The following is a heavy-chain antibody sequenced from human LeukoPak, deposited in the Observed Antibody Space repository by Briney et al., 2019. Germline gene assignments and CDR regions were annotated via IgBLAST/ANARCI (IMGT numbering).Heavy chain of an antibody. D-gene: IGHD3-3*01. Sequence: PSETLSLTCAVYGGSFSGYYWSWIRQPPGKGLEWIEEINHSGSTNYNPSLKSRVTISVDTSKNQFSLKLSSVTAADTAVYYCARGGFYNFWSGYYTFDYWGQGTLVTVSS. CDR3: ARGGFYNFWSGYYTFDY. V-gene: IGHV4-34*01. CDR2: INHSGST. J-gene: IGHJ4*02. CDR1: GGSFSGYY.